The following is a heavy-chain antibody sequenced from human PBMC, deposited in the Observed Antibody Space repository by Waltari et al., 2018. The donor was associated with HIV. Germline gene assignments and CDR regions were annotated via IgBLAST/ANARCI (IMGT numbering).Heavy chain of an antibody. CDR2: FEPEDGKG. J-gene: IGHJ3*01. CDR3: ATGGYGDNAFDV. CDR1: ASTLRDFS. D-gene: IGHD3-16*01. V-gene: IGHV1-24*01. Sequence: VHLAQSGAEVKKPGASVKVSCTVSASTLRDFSIHWARQAPGKGLLRIGRFEPEDGKGIYAQDVQGIVTMTEDTSRYTCYMELNSLTSEDTSIIYCATGGYGDNAFDVWGQGTMVTVSP.